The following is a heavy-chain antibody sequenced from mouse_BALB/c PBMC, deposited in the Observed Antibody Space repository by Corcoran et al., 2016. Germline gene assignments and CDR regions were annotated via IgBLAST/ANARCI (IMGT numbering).Heavy chain of an antibody. V-gene: IGHV1-18*01. Sequence: EFRLLQAGALLVKPGASVKMICKTSGYTFTGYNGDWVKQSHGKSLEWIGDINPRSRGTVYNQTFEGRATLTVDKSSSTAYLELRSLTSEDTAVYYCARWGITSVDYWGQGPTVTVSS. CDR2: INPRSRGT. D-gene: IGHD1-1*01. CDR1: GYTFTGYN. CDR3: ARWGITSVDY. J-gene: IGHJ2*01.